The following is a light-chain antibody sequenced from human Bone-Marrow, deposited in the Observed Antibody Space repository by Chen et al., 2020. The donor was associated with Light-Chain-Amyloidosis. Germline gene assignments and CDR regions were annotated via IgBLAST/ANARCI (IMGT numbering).Light chain of an antibody. J-gene: IGLJ2*01. V-gene: IGLV1-51*01. Sequence: QAVLTQPPSASAAPGQNVTISCSGSTSNIGNNYVSWFHHLPGTAPKLLIYDNNERPSGISDRFSGSKSATSAALGISGLRTGAEADYYCGTWDSSLNAAVFGGGTKVTVL. CDR3: GTWDSSLNAAV. CDR1: TSNIGNNY. CDR2: DNN.